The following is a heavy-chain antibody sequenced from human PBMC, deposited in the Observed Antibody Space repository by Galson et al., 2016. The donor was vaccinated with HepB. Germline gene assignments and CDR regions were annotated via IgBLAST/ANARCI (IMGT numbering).Heavy chain of an antibody. CDR3: AKDRRGIAALDS. CDR1: EFTFSNYA. Sequence: SLRLSCAASEFTFSNYAMSWVRQAPGKGLEWVSLIVDSGLSTYYADSVKGRFSVSRDTSKNTLYLQMNSLRAEDTAVYYCAKDRRGIAALDSWGQGTLVTVSS. J-gene: IGHJ4*02. V-gene: IGHV3-23*01. D-gene: IGHD6-6*01. CDR2: IVDSGLST.